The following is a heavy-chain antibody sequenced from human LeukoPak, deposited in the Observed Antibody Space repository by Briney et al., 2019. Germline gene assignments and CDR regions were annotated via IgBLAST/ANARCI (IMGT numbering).Heavy chain of an antibody. CDR1: GGSISSGSYY. D-gene: IGHD3/OR15-3a*01. Sequence: SETLSLTCTVSGGSISSGSYYWTWIRRPAGKGLEWIGRIYYSGNTYYNASLKSQVSISIDTSKNQFPLRLTAVTAADTSVYYCARQTGSGLFILPGGQGTLVTVSS. CDR2: IYYSGNT. V-gene: IGHV4-39*01. CDR3: ARQTGSGLFILP. J-gene: IGHJ4*02.